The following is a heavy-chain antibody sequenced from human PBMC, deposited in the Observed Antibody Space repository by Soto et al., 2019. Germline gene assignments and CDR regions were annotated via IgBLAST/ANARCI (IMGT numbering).Heavy chain of an antibody. J-gene: IGHJ4*02. CDR1: GGSISSYY. CDR3: AAPPRY. CDR2: IYDSGST. Sequence: PSETLSLTCSVSGGSISSYYWSWIRQPPGKGLEWIGYIYDSGSTNYNPSLKSRVTISVDTSKNQFSLKLTSVTAADTAVYYCAAPPRYWGQGTLVTVS. V-gene: IGHV4-59*01. D-gene: IGHD6-6*01.